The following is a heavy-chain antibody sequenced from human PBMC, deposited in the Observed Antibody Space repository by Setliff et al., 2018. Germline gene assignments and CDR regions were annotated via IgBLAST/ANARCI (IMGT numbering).Heavy chain of an antibody. J-gene: IGHJ4*02. CDR3: ARGHNSYHPGSWGPLYDH. V-gene: IGHV4-61*09. D-gene: IGHD3-10*01. CDR2: WYTSGIT. CDR1: GGSISGGTYY. Sequence: SETLSLTCTVSGGSISGGTYYWTWIRQPAGKGLEWIGHWYTSGITNYNPSLKSQVTISVDTSKNQFSLKLSSVTAADTAVFFCARGHNSYHPGSWGPLYDHWGQGTQVTV.